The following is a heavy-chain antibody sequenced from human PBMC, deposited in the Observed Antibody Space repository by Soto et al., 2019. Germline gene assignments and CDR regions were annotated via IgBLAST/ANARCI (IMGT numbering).Heavy chain of an antibody. CDR2: ISYDGSNK. D-gene: IGHD5-12*01. Sequence: QVQLVESGGGVVQPGRSLRLSCAASGFTFSSYAMHWVRQAPGKGLEWVAVISYDGSNKYYADSVKGRFTISRDNPKNTLYLQMNSLRAEDTAVYYFARYSGYDSLDYWGQGTLVTVSS. J-gene: IGHJ4*02. CDR1: GFTFSSYA. V-gene: IGHV3-30-3*01. CDR3: ARYSGYDSLDY.